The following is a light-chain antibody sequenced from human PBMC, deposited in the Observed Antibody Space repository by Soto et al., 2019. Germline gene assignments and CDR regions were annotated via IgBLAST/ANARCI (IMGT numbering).Light chain of an antibody. J-gene: IGLJ3*02. CDR2: LEGSGSY. V-gene: IGLV4-60*02. CDR1: SGHSSYI. CDR3: ETWDSNTHV. Sequence: QPLLTQSSSASASLGSSVKLTCTLSSGHSSYIIAWHQQQPGKAPRYLMKLEGSGSYNKGSGVPDRFSGSSSGADRYLTISNHQFEDEADYYCETWDSNTHVFGGGTRLTVL.